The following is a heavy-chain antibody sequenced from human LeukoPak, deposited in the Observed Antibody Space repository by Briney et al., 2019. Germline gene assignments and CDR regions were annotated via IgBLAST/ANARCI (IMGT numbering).Heavy chain of an antibody. Sequence: GRSLRLSCAASGFTFSSYGMHWVRQAPGKGLEWVAVIWYDGSNKYYADSVKGRFTISRDNSKNTLYLQMNSLRAEDTAVYYCARGVISSGYPLFDPWGQGTLVTVSS. V-gene: IGHV3-33*01. CDR2: IWYDGSNK. CDR3: ARGVISSGYPLFDP. CDR1: GFTFSSYG. D-gene: IGHD3-22*01. J-gene: IGHJ5*02.